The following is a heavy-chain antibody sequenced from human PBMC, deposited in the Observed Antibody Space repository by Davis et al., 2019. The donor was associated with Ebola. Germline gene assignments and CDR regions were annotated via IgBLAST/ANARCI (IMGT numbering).Heavy chain of an antibody. CDR3: ARGGRYCSRTSCYRNWFDP. J-gene: IGHJ5*02. V-gene: IGHV1-18*01. Sequence: ASVKVSCKAAGYTFTSYGINWVRQAPGQGLEWMGWISVYNGKTNYAQKLQGRVTMTTDTSTSTAYMELRSLRSYYTAVYCCARGGRYCSRTSCYRNWFDPWSQGTLVTVSS. CDR1: GYTFTSYG. D-gene: IGHD2-2*01. CDR2: ISVYNGKT.